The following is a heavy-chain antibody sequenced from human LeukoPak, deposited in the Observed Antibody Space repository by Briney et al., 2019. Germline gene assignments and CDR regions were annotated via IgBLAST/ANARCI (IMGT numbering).Heavy chain of an antibody. D-gene: IGHD3-9*01. V-gene: IGHV3-9*01. CDR3: AKGALRYFDWLLYYFDY. CDR1: GFTFDDYA. CDR2: ISWNSGSI. Sequence: PGGSLRLSCAASGFTFDDYAMHWVRQAPGKGLEWVSGISWNSGSIGYADSVKGRFTISRDNAKNSLYLQVNSLRAEDTALYYCAKGALRYFDWLLYYFDYWGQGTLVTVSS. J-gene: IGHJ4*02.